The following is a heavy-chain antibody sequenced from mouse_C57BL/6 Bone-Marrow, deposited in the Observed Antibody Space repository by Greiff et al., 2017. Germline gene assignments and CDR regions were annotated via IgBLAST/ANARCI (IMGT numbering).Heavy chain of an antibody. CDR3: AGGTFDY. CDR2: ISSGGSYT. Sequence: EVKLMESGGDLVKPGGSLKLSCAASGFTFSSYGMSWVRQTPDTRLEWVATISSGGSYTYYPDSVKGRFTISRDNAKNTLYLQMSSLKSEDTAMYYCAGGTFDYWGQGTTLTVSS. V-gene: IGHV5-6*01. J-gene: IGHJ2*01. CDR1: GFTFSSYG. D-gene: IGHD1-1*02.